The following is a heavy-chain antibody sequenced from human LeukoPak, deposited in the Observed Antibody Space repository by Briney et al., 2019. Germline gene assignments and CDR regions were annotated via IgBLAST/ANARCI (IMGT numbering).Heavy chain of an antibody. J-gene: IGHJ4*02. D-gene: IGHD2-2*01. Sequence: GGSLRLSCAASGFTFSNAWMSWVRQAPGKGLEWVGRIKSKTDGGTTDYAAPVKGRFTISRDDSKNTLYLQMNSLKVEDTAIYYCAKDPQHPMDYWGRGTLVTVSP. CDR3: AKDPQHPMDY. CDR1: GFTFSNAW. V-gene: IGHV3-15*01. CDR2: IKSKTDGGTT.